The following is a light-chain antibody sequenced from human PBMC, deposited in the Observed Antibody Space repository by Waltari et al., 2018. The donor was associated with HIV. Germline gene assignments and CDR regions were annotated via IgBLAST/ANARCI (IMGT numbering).Light chain of an antibody. Sequence: DIQMTQSPSTLSASVGDRVTITCRASQSISSWLAWYQQKPGKAPKLLIYKASSLESGGPSRFSGSGSGTEFTHTISSLQPDDFATYYCQQYNSYSRTFGQGTKVEIK. V-gene: IGKV1-5*03. CDR2: KAS. J-gene: IGKJ1*01. CDR3: QQYNSYSRT. CDR1: QSISSW.